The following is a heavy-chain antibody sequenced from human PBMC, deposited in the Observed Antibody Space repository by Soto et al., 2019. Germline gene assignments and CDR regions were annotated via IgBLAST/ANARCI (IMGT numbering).Heavy chain of an antibody. J-gene: IGHJ4*02. CDR1: GYSISSGYY. V-gene: IGHV4-38-2*01. CDR3: ASNRKMRPGDFDY. CDR2: IYHSGST. D-gene: IGHD2-2*01. Sequence: SETLSLTCAASGYSISSGYYWGWIRQPPGKGLEWIGSIYHSGSTYYNPSLKSRVTISVDTSKNQFSLKLSSVTAADTAVYYCASNRKMRPGDFDYWGQGTPVTVSS.